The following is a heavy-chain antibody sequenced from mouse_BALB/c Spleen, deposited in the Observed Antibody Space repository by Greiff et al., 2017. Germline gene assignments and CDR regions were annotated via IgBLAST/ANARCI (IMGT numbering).Heavy chain of an antibody. CDR3: AREDYDAMDY. V-gene: IGHV1-54*01. J-gene: IGHJ4*01. CDR1: GYAFTNYL. CDR2: INPGSGGT. Sequence: VQLQQSGAELVRPGTSVKVSCKASGYAFTNYLIEWVKQRPGQGLEWIGVINPGSGGTNYNEKFKGKATLTADKSSSTAYMQLSSLTSDDSAVYFCAREDYDAMDYWGQGTSVTVSS.